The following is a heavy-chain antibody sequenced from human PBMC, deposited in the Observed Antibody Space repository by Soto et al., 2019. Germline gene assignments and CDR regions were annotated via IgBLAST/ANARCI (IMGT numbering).Heavy chain of an antibody. J-gene: IGHJ5*02. V-gene: IGHV4-30-4*01. Sequence: SETLSLTCTVSGGSISSGDYYWSWIRQPPGKGLQWIGYIYSSGATHYNPSLQYRLSMSLDTSGNHFSLRLTSVTVADTAVYYCAVHRATPGAALSNWFGPWGQGSLVTVSS. D-gene: IGHD1-26*01. CDR1: GGSISSGDYY. CDR2: IYSSGAT. CDR3: AVHRATPGAALSNWFGP.